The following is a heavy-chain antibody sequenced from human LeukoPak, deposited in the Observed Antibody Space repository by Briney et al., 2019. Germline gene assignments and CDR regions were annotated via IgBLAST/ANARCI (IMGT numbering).Heavy chain of an antibody. Sequence: PGGSLRLSCAASGFTFSSYSMNWVRQAPGKGLEWVSSISSSSSYIYYADSVKGRFTISRDNAKNSLYLQMNSLRAEDTALYYCAKDFVAGTAVANGNWFDPWGQGTLVTVSS. CDR2: ISSSSSYI. CDR3: AKDFVAGTAVANGNWFDP. D-gene: IGHD6-19*01. CDR1: GFTFSSYS. V-gene: IGHV3-21*04. J-gene: IGHJ5*02.